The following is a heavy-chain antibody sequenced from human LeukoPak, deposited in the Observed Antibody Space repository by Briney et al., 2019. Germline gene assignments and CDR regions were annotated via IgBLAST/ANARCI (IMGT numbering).Heavy chain of an antibody. J-gene: IGHJ4*02. V-gene: IGHV3-11*03. CDR1: GASYSDSY. Sequence: GGSLRLSCAASGASYSDSYMTWIRQAPGQGLEWVSYISSSGSYTNYADSVQGRFTVSRDNAKNSLFLHMTSLRAEDTPVYYCARTIGRGPGGHCDYGGGGTVVIVFS. CDR2: ISSSGSYT. CDR3: ARTIGRGPGGHCDY. D-gene: IGHD3-10*01.